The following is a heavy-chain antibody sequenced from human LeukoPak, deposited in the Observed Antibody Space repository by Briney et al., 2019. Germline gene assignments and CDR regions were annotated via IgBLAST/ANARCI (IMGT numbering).Heavy chain of an antibody. J-gene: IGHJ4*02. Sequence: PGGSLRLSCAASGFTFNSYVISWVRQAPGKGLEWVSTISGSGGSTHYADSVRGRFTISRDNSKNTVYLQMSSLRAEDTAMYYCAKGGSGSYLYYFDYWGQGTLVTFSP. D-gene: IGHD3-10*01. CDR2: ISGSGGST. CDR3: AKGGSGSYLYYFDY. V-gene: IGHV3-23*01. CDR1: GFTFNSYV.